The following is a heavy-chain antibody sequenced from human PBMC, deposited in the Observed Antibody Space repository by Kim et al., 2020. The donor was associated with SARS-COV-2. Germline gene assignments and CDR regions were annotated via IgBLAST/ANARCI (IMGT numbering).Heavy chain of an antibody. CDR1: GFTFDDYT. CDR2: ISWDGGST. D-gene: IGHD1-26*01. V-gene: IGHV3-43*01. J-gene: IGHJ4*02. Sequence: AGSLRLSCAASGFTFDDYTMHWVRQAPGKGLEWVSLISWDGGSTYYADSVKGRFTISRDNSKNSLYLQMNSLRTEDTALYYCAKAPLDLGSYLDYWGQGTLVTVSS. CDR3: AKAPLDLGSYLDY.